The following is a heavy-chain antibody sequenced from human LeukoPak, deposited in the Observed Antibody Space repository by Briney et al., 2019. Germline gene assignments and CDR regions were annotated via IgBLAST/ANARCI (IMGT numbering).Heavy chain of an antibody. Sequence: GGSLRLSCAASGFTFRSYDMHWVRQATGKGLEWVSGIGTAGEIYYPGSVKGRFTISRENAKNSLYLQMNSLRAEDTANCANSAAVGTFYWGQGTLVTVSS. CDR2: IGTAGEI. CDR1: GFTFRSYD. J-gene: IGHJ4*02. V-gene: IGHV3-13*01. D-gene: IGHD6-13*01. CDR3: SAAVGTFY.